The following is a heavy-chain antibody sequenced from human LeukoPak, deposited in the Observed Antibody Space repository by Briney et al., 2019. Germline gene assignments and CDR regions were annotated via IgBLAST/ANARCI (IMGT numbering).Heavy chain of an antibody. Sequence: SETLSLTCTVSGGSISSYYWSWIRQPPGKGLEWIGYIYHSGSTNYNPSLKSRVTISVDTSKNQFSLKLSSVTAADTAVYYCARGIQLDYWGQGTLVTVSS. J-gene: IGHJ4*02. CDR2: IYHSGST. V-gene: IGHV4-59*01. CDR1: GGSISSYY. D-gene: IGHD5-18*01. CDR3: ARGIQLDY.